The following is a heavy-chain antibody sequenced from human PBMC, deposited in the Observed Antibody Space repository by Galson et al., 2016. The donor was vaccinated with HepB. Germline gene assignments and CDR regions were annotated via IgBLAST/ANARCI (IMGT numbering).Heavy chain of an antibody. Sequence: SLRLSCAASGFTFSHAWMSWVRQAPGKGLEWVGRVKSRLDGGTTDYAAPVKDRFTISRDNSKNTLYLQMNSLRAEDTAVYYCARAVGYRSDWYGWLDPWGQGTLVTVSS. CDR1: GFTFSHAW. CDR2: VKSRLDGGTT. J-gene: IGHJ5*02. D-gene: IGHD6-13*01. CDR3: ARAVGYRSDWYGWLDP. V-gene: IGHV3-15*05.